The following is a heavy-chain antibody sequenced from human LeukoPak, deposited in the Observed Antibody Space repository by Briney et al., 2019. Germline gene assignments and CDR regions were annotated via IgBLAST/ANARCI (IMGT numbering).Heavy chain of an antibody. CDR2: IIPIFGTA. D-gene: IGHD6-6*01. J-gene: IGHJ4*02. V-gene: IGHV1-69*06. Sequence: SVKVSCKASGGTFSSYAISWVRQGPGQGLEWMGGIIPIFGTANYAQKFQGRVTITADKSTSTAYMELSSLRSEDTAVYYCARVGAARPEAGYFDYWGQGTLVTVSS. CDR1: GGTFSSYA. CDR3: ARVGAARPEAGYFDY.